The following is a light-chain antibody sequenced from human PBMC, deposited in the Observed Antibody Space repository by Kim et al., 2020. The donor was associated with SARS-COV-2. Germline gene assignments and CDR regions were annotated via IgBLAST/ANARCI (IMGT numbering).Light chain of an antibody. CDR3: QVWDSSSDHPHVV. J-gene: IGLJ2*01. Sequence: GKTARMTCGGNNIGSKSVHWYQQKPGQAPVLVIYYDSDRPSGIPERFSGSNSGNTATLTISRVEAGDEADYYCQVWDSSSDHPHVVFGGGTQLTVL. CDR2: YDS. CDR1: NIGSKS. V-gene: IGLV3-21*04.